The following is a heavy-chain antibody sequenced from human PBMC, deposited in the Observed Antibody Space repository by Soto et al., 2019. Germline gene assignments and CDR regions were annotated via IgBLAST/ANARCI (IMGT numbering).Heavy chain of an antibody. CDR1: GFTFSDYA. CDR2: VSHDGRNT. Sequence: VQLVESGGGVVQPGRSLRLSCAASGFTFSDYAMHWVRQAPGKGLEWVAVVSHDGRNTHYADSVKGRFTISRDSSKNRVSLEMTSLRAEDTAVYYCGEGGRQWLVRSDFNYWGQGALVTVSS. J-gene: IGHJ4*02. D-gene: IGHD6-19*01. V-gene: IGHV3-30*03. CDR3: GEGGRQWLVRSDFNY.